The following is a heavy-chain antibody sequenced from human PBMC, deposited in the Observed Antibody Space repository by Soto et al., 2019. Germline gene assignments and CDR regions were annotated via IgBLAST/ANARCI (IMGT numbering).Heavy chain of an antibody. D-gene: IGHD3-10*01. Sequence: GGSLRLSCAASGFTVSSKYMSWVRQAPGKGLEWVSVIYSGGSTYYADSVKGRFTISRHNSKNTLYLQMNSLRAEDTAVYYCASSYGSGSYLAYYYYGMDVWGQGTTVTVSS. CDR2: IYSGGST. J-gene: IGHJ6*02. V-gene: IGHV3-53*04. CDR1: GFTVSSKY. CDR3: ASSYGSGSYLAYYYYGMDV.